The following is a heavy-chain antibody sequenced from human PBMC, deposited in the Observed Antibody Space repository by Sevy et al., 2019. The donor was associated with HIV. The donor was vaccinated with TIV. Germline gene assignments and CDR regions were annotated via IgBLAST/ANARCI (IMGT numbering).Heavy chain of an antibody. D-gene: IGHD1-26*01. CDR3: AKIPAGGSYFSYFDS. CDR1: GFSFNKYG. V-gene: IGHV3-30*18. CDR2: IAYDGGNK. Sequence: GGSLSLSCAASGFSFNKYGMHWVRQAPGEGLEWVVVIAYDGGNKYYTDSVKGRFTISRDNSKNTLYLQMNSLRAEDTAVYYCAKIPAGGSYFSYFDSWGQGTLVTVSS. J-gene: IGHJ4*02.